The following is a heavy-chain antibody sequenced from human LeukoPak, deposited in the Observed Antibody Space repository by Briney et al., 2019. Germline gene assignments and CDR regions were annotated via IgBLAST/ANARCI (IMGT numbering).Heavy chain of an antibody. CDR2: INPNSGGT. CDR3: ARGSNFDYYYYGMDV. J-gene: IGHJ6*02. D-gene: IGHD5-12*01. CDR1: GYTFTGYY. V-gene: IGHV1-2*02. Sequence: GSVKVSCKASGYTFTGYYMHWVRQAPGQGLEWMGWINPNSGGTNYAQKFQGRVTMTRDTSISTAYMELSRLRSDDTAVYYCARGSNFDYYYYGMDVWGQGTTVTVSS.